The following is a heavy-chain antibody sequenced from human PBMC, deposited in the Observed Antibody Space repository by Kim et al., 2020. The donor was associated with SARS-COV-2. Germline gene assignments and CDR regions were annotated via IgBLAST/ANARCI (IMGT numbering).Heavy chain of an antibody. CDR2: INHSGST. D-gene: IGHD3-9*01. J-gene: IGHJ2*01. CDR1: GGSFSGYY. V-gene: IGHV4-34*01. CDR3: ARASLIFVQHYWYFDL. Sequence: SETLSLTCAVYGGSFSGYYWSWIRQPPGKGLEWIGEINHSGSTNYNPSLKSRVTISVDTSKNQFSLKLSSVTAADTAVYYCARASLIFVQHYWYFDLWGR.